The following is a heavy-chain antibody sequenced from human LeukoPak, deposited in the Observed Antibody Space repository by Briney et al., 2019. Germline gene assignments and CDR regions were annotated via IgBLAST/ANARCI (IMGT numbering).Heavy chain of an antibody. CDR3: VREDLDPLGYRYYYYGMDV. CDR2: INPSGGST. Sequence: ASVKVSCKASGYTFTSYYMHWVRQAPGQGLEWMGIINPSGGSTSYAQKFQGRVTMTRDTSTSTVYMELSSLRSEDTAVYYCVREDLDPLGYRYYYYGMDVWGQGTTVTVSS. V-gene: IGHV1-46*01. D-gene: IGHD5-18*01. J-gene: IGHJ6*02. CDR1: GYTFTSYY.